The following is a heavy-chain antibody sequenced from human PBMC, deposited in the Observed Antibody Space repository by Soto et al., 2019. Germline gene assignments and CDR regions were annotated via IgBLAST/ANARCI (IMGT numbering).Heavy chain of an antibody. D-gene: IGHD2-8*02. CDR1: GFTFSGSA. CDR2: IRTKPNNYAT. J-gene: IGHJ4*02. V-gene: IGHV3-73*01. CDR3: TRLLPTGVYFDS. Sequence: PGGSLRLSCAASGFTFSGSAMHWVRQASGKGLEWVGRIRTKPNNYATAYAASVKDRFTISRDDSKNTAYLQMNSLKPEDTAVYYCTRLLPTGVYFDSWGQGTRVTAPQ.